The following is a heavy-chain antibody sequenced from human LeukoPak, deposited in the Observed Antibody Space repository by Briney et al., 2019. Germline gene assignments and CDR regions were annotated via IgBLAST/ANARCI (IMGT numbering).Heavy chain of an antibody. CDR1: GLTVSSNY. V-gene: IGHV3-53*01. CDR3: ARAYRSVLPSED. D-gene: IGHD3-16*02. Sequence: GGSLRLSCAASGLTVSSNYMSWVRQAPGKGLEWVSVTYSGGSTSYADSVKGRFTISRDNSKNTLYLQMSSLRAEDTAVYYCARAYRSVLPSEDWGQGTLVTVSS. J-gene: IGHJ4*02. CDR2: TYSGGST.